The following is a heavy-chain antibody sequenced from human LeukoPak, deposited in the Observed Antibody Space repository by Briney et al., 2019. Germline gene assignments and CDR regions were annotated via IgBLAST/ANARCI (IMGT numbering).Heavy chain of an antibody. D-gene: IGHD3-9*01. J-gene: IGHJ4*02. CDR1: GFTFSSYA. Sequence: GGSLRLSXAASGFTFSSYAMSWVRQAPGKGVEWVSVISGSGGSTYYADSVKGRFTISRDNSKNTLYLQMNSLRAEDTAVYYCARAILTGPSNFDYWGQGTLVTVSS. CDR2: ISGSGGST. V-gene: IGHV3-23*01. CDR3: ARAILTGPSNFDY.